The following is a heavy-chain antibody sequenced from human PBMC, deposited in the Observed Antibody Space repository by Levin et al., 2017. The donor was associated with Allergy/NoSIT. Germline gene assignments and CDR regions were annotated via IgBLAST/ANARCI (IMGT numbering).Heavy chain of an antibody. Sequence: GGSLRLSCAASGFTFSSYGMHWVRQAPGKGLEWVAVIWYDGSNKYYADSVKGRFTISRDNSKNTLYLQMNSLRAEDTAVYYCARDRTYCSGGSCYSGVFDYWGQGTLVTVSS. J-gene: IGHJ4*02. CDR2: IWYDGSNK. V-gene: IGHV3-33*01. CDR3: ARDRTYCSGGSCYSGVFDY. CDR1: GFTFSSYG. D-gene: IGHD2-15*01.